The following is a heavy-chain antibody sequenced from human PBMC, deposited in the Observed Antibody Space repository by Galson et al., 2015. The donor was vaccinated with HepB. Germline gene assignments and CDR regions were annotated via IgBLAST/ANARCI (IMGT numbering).Heavy chain of an antibody. CDR2: ISGSGGST. V-gene: IGHV3-23*01. J-gene: IGHJ4*02. CDR3: AKDRYDFWSGYHLNYFDY. D-gene: IGHD3-3*01. Sequence: SLRLSCAASGFTFSSYAMSWVRQAPGKGLEWVSAISGSGGSTYYADSVKGRFTISRDISKNTLYLQMNSLRAEDTAVYYCAKDRYDFWSGYHLNYFDYWGQGTLVTVSS. CDR1: GFTFSSYA.